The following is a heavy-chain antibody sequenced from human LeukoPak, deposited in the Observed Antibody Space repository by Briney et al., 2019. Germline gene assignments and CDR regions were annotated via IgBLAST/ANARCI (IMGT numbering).Heavy chain of an antibody. CDR3: ASELPRIVGATTGYWFDP. D-gene: IGHD1-26*01. V-gene: IGHV4-59*08. Sequence: PSETLSLTCTVSGGSISSYYWSWIRQPPGKGLEWIGYIYYSGSTNYNPSLKSRVTISVDTSKNQFSLKLSSVTAADAAVYYCASELPRIVGATTGYWFDPWGQGTLVTVSS. CDR1: GGSISSYY. CDR2: IYYSGST. J-gene: IGHJ5*02.